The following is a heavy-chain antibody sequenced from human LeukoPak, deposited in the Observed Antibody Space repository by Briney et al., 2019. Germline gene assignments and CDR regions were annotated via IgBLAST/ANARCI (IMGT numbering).Heavy chain of an antibody. CDR1: GFTFNTYD. J-gene: IGHJ4*02. V-gene: IGHV3-23*01. Sequence: GGSLRLSCAASGFTFNTYDMTWVRQAPGKGLEWVSVILRSGGSTYYADSVKGRFTISRDNSKNTLYLQMNSLRAEDTAVYYCAFSPLGFNYGYAYWGQGTLVTVSS. D-gene: IGHD5-18*01. CDR2: ILRSGGST. CDR3: AFSPLGFNYGYAY.